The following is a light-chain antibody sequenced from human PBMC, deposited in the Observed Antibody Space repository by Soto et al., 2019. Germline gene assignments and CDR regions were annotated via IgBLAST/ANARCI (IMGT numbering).Light chain of an antibody. CDR1: QTISSW. CDR2: KAS. Sequence: DIHMTQSPSILSASRGDIVNITRWASQTISSWLAWYQQKPGKAPKLLIYKASTLKSGVPSRFSGSGSGTEFTLTISSLQPDDFATYYCQHYNSYSEAFGQGTKVDI. CDR3: QHYNSYSEA. J-gene: IGKJ1*01. V-gene: IGKV1-5*03.